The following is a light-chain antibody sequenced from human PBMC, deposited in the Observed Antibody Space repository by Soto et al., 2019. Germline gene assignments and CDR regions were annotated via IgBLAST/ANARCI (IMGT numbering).Light chain of an antibody. Sequence: EIVMTKSPGTLSVTPEERATLFCRASQSVRSSLAWYQQKPGQAPRLLIYGASTRATGIPARFSGSGSGTEFTLTISSLQSEDFAVYYCPQYNNWPRTFGQGTKVDIK. CDR3: PQYNNWPRT. J-gene: IGKJ1*01. CDR1: QSVRSS. CDR2: GAS. V-gene: IGKV3-15*01.